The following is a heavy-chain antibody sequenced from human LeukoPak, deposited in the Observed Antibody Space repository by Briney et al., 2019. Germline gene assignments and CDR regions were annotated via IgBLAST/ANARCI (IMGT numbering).Heavy chain of an antibody. CDR2: IYHSGST. V-gene: IGHV4-4*02. Sequence: SGTLSLTCAVSGGSISSSNWWSWVRQPPGKGLEWIGEIYHSGSTNYNPSLKSRVTISVDKSKNQFSLKLSSVTAADAAVYYCARMYSSAYYGMDVWGKGAKVTVSS. CDR1: GGSISSSNW. CDR3: ARMYSSAYYGMDV. D-gene: IGHD6-19*01. J-gene: IGHJ6*04.